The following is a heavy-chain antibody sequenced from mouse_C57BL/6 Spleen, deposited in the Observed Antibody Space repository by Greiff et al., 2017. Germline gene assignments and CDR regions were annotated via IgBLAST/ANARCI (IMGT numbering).Heavy chain of an antibody. CDR2: IRNKANGYTT. CDR1: GFNFTDYY. J-gene: IGHJ3*01. Sequence: EVKVVESGGGLVQPGGSLSLSCAASGFNFTDYYMSWVRQPPGKALEWLGFIRNKANGYTTEYTASVKGRFTISRDNSQSILSLQMNALRAEDSATYYCARQTVVARGFADWGQGTLGTVSA. D-gene: IGHD1-1*01. V-gene: IGHV7-3*01. CDR3: ARQTVVARGFAD.